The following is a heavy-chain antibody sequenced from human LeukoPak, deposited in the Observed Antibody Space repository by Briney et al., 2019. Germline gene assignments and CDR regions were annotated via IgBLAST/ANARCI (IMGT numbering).Heavy chain of an antibody. J-gene: IGHJ5*02. V-gene: IGHV1-3*01. Sequence: ASVKVSCKASGYSFSNYGIHWVRQAPGQRPEWMGWINAGNGNTKYSQKFQGRVTIIRDTSASTAYMELSSLRSEDTAVYYCARFTMRASTYSYWFDPWGQGTLVTVSS. CDR2: INAGNGNT. CDR3: ARFTMRASTYSYWFDP. D-gene: IGHD3-22*01. CDR1: GYSFSNYG.